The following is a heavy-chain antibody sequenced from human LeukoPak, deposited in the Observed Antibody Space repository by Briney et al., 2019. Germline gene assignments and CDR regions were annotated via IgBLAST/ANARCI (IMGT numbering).Heavy chain of an antibody. CDR3: AKDKQWELLGIFDY. V-gene: IGHV3-30-3*01. J-gene: IGHJ4*02. Sequence: GGSLRLSCAVSQITFSTYAMHWVRQAPGKGLEWVAVISYDGTNKYYADSVKGRFTISRDNSKNTLYLQMNGLRAEDTAVYYCAKDKQWELLGIFDYWGQGTLVTVSS. CDR2: ISYDGTNK. CDR1: QITFSTYA. D-gene: IGHD1-26*01.